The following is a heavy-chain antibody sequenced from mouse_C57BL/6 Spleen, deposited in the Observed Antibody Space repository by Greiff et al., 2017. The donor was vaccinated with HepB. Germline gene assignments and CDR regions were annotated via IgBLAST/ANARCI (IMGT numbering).Heavy chain of an antibody. J-gene: IGHJ2*01. V-gene: IGHV1-82*01. CDR2: IYPGDGDT. CDR3: ARWNYLDY. CDR1: GYAFSSSW. Sequence: QVQLKESGPELVKPGTSVKISCKASGYAFSSSWMNWVKQRPGKGLEWIGRIYPGDGDTNYNGKFKGKATLTADKSSSTAYMQLSSLTSEDSAVYFCARWNYLDYWGQGTTLTVSS.